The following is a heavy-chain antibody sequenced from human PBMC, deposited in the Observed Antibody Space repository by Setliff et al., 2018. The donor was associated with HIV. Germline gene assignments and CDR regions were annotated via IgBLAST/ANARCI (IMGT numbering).Heavy chain of an antibody. CDR3: ARGIENFWSGYIR. J-gene: IGHJ4*02. CDR1: GASISSYY. D-gene: IGHD3-3*01. Sequence: SETLSLTCNVSGASISSYYWSWIRLPPGKGLEWIGTIYYNGNTNYNPSLKSRVAISVDTSKNLLSLKMNSVTPADTAVYYCARGIENFWSGYIRWGQGTLVTVSS. V-gene: IGHV4-59*01. CDR2: IYYNGNT.